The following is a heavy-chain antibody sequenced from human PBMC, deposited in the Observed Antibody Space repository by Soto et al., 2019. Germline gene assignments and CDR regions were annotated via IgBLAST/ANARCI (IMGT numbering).Heavy chain of an antibody. D-gene: IGHD1-26*01. J-gene: IGHJ4*02. CDR1: GGSISSSSYY. CDR2: IYYSGST. Sequence: SETLSLTCTVSGGSISSSSYYWGWIRQPPGKGLEWIGSIYYSGSTYYNPSLKSRVTISVDTSKNQYSLRLSSVTAADTAVYYCARRYSGSYSVWGQGTLVTVSS. CDR3: ARRYSGSYSV. V-gene: IGHV4-39*01.